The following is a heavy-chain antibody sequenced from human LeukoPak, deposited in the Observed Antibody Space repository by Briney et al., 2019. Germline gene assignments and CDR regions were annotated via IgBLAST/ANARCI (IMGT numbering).Heavy chain of an antibody. CDR3: AKSSKQYYYGSGSFDS. D-gene: IGHD3-10*01. V-gene: IGHV3-23*01. J-gene: IGHJ4*02. CDR2: ISGGGGST. Sequence: GGSLRLSCAASGFTFTSHSMSWVRQAPGKGLEWVSTISGGGGSTYYADSVKGRFTVSRDNSKNTLYLQMNSLRAEDTAVYYCAKSSKQYYYGSGSFDSWGQGTLVTVSS. CDR1: GFTFTSHS.